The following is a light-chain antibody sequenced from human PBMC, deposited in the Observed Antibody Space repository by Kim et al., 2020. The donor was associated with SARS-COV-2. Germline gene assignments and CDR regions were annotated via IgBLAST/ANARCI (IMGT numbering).Light chain of an antibody. V-gene: IGKV1-8*01. J-gene: IGKJ3*01. CDR2: AAS. CDR1: QGISSY. Sequence: AFPGDRVPITCRASQGISSYLAWYQQKPGKAPKLLISAASTLQSGVPSRFSGSGSGTDFTLTISCLQSEDFATYYCQQYYSYPITFGPGTKVDIK. CDR3: QQYYSYPIT.